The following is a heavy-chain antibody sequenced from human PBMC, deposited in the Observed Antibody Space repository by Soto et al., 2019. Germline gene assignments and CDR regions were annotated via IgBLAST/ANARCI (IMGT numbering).Heavy chain of an antibody. CDR3: VRTSLVVAAATREDY. V-gene: IGHV3-74*01. J-gene: IGHJ4*02. CDR2: INSDGSST. D-gene: IGHD2-15*01. CDR1: GFTFSSYW. Sequence: EVQLVESGGGLVQPGGSLRLSCAASGFTFSSYWMHWVGQAPGKGLVWVSRINSDGSSTSYADSVKGRLTISRDNAKNTLYLQMNILRAEDTAVYYCVRTSLVVAAATREDYWGQGTLVTVSS.